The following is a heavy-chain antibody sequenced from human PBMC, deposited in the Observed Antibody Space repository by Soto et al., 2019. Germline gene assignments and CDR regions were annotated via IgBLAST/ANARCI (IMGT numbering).Heavy chain of an antibody. V-gene: IGHV1-18*01. CDR1: GYTFTNYG. CDR2: ISANNGDT. J-gene: IGHJ4*02. Sequence: QVQLVQSGTEVKKPGASVKVSCKASGYTFTNYGFSWMRQAPGQGLEWMGWISANNGDTNYAQKLQGRVTMTTDTSTNTAYVELGSLTSDDTAVYYCARDKGSWEVAAAYYFDIWGQGTLVTVSS. D-gene: IGHD6-19*01. CDR3: ARDKGSWEVAAAYYFDI.